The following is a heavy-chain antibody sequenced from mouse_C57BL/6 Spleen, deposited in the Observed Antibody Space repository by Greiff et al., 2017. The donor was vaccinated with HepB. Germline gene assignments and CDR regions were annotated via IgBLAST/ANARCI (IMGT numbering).Heavy chain of an antibody. D-gene: IGHD1-1*01. J-gene: IGHJ4*01. CDR3: ARDLTTGAMDY. CDR2: ISDGGSYT. V-gene: IGHV5-4*01. CDR1: GFTFSSYA. Sequence: EVKVEESGGGLVKPGGSLKLSCAASGFTFSSYAMSWVRQTPEKRLEWVATISDGGSYTYYPDNVKGRFTISRDNAKNNLYLQMSHLKSEDTAMYYCARDLTTGAMDYWGQGTSVTVSS.